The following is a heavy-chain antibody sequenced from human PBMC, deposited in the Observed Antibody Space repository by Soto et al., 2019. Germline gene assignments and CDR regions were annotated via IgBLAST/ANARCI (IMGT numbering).Heavy chain of an antibody. D-gene: IGHD6-19*01. CDR2: IIPIFGTA. Sequence: QVQLVQSGAEVKKPGSSVKVSCKASGGTFSSYAISWVRQAPGQGLEWMGGIIPIFGTANYAQKLQGRVTITADESTSTADMELSSLRSEDTAVYYCARERRGGSSSGLDDYSYYYGMDVWGQGTTVTVSS. CDR3: ARERRGGSSSGLDDYSYYYGMDV. V-gene: IGHV1-69*01. J-gene: IGHJ6*02. CDR1: GGTFSSYA.